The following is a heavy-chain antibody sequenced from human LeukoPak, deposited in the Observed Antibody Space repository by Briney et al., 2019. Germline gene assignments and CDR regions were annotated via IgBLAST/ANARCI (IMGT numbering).Heavy chain of an antibody. CDR2: FDPEDGET. V-gene: IGHV1-24*01. J-gene: IGHJ4*02. CDR1: GGTFSSYA. CDR3: ATDLLAAAGLDFDY. D-gene: IGHD6-13*01. Sequence: ASVKVSCKASGGTFSSYAISWVRQAPGQGLEWMGGFDPEDGETIYAQKFQGRVTMTEDTSTDTAYMELSSLRSEDTAVYYCATDLLAAAGLDFDYWGQGTLVTVSS.